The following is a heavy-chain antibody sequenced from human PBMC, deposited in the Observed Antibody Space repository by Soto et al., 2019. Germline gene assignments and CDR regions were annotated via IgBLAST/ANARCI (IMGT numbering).Heavy chain of an antibody. D-gene: IGHD3-10*01. J-gene: IGHJ2*01. CDR1: GGTFSSYA. V-gene: IGHV1-69*12. CDR2: IIPIFGTA. CDR3: ARGTRYFPIYWYFDL. Sequence: QVQLVQSVAEVKKPGSSVKVSCKASGGTFSSYAISWVRQPPGQGLEWMGGIIPIFGTANYAQKFQGRVTITADESTSGAYMGLSSLRSEDTAVYYCARGTRYFPIYWYFDLWGRGTLVTVSS.